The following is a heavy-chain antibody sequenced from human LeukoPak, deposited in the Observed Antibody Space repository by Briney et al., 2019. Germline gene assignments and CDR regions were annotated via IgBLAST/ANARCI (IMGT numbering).Heavy chain of an antibody. J-gene: IGHJ4*02. CDR3: ARVGYYYDSSGCYIDY. CDR1: GGSFSGYY. D-gene: IGHD3-22*01. V-gene: IGHV4-34*01. Sequence: PSETLSLTCAVYGGSFSGYYWSWIRQPPGKGLEWIGEINHSGSTNYNPSLKSRVTISVDTSKNQFSLKLSSVTAADTAVYYCARVGYYYDSSGCYIDYWGQGTLVTVSS. CDR2: INHSGST.